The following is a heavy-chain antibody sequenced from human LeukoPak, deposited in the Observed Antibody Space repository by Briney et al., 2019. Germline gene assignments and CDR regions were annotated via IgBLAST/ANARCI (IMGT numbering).Heavy chain of an antibody. Sequence: PGGSLRLSCAASGFSFSTYAMSWVRQAPGKGLEWISTISGSGGSTSYADSVKGRFTISRDNSKNTLYLQMNSLRAEDTAVYYCAKGGGSGYLGGAYFDYWGQGTLVTVSS. D-gene: IGHD3-22*01. CDR2: ISGSGGST. CDR3: AKGGGSGYLGGAYFDY. CDR1: GFSFSTYA. V-gene: IGHV3-23*01. J-gene: IGHJ4*02.